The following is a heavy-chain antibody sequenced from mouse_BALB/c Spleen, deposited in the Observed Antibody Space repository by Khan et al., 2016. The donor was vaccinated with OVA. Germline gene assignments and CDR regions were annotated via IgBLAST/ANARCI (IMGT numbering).Heavy chain of an antibody. CDR1: GYSFTSYY. D-gene: IGHD1-1*01. Sequence: VQLKESGPELMKPGASVKISCKASGYSFTSYYIHWVKQSHGKTLEWIGYIDPFNGGSTYNQKFKGKATLTVDKSSSTAYMHLSSLTSEDSAVYYCTRHGITSWFAYWGQGTLVTVSA. CDR3: TRHGITSWFAY. V-gene: IGHV1-31*01. J-gene: IGHJ3*01. CDR2: IDPFNGGS.